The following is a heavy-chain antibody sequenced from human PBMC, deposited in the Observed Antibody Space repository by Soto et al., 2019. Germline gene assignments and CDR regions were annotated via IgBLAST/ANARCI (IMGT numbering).Heavy chain of an antibody. CDR2: IYYSGDT. D-gene: IGHD2-2*02. J-gene: IGHJ4*02. Sequence: SETLSLTCTVSGGPISSGDYYWSWIRQPPGKGLEWIGYIYYSGDTYYNPSLKSRVTISVDTSKNQFPLKLSSVTAADTAVYYCARVRYCSTTSCYTGYYFDYWGQGTLVTVSS. V-gene: IGHV4-30-4*01. CDR3: ARVRYCSTTSCYTGYYFDY. CDR1: GGPISSGDYY.